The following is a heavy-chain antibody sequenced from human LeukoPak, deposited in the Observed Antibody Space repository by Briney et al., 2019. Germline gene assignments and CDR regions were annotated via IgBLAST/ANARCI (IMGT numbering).Heavy chain of an antibody. D-gene: IGHD7-27*01. Sequence: HPGGSLRLSCVASGFPLGDYDITWVRQTPGKGLEYVSSIGTGGYTFYAGSVRGRFSISRDISQNTVFLQMNSLRAEDTAIYFCAKKLPGASFYFDFWGQGTRVSVSS. J-gene: IGHJ4*01. V-gene: IGHV3-23*01. CDR1: GFPLGDYD. CDR2: IGTGGYT. CDR3: AKKLPGASFYFDF.